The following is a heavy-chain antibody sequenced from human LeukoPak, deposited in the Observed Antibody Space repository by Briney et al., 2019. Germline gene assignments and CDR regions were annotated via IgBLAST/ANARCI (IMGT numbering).Heavy chain of an antibody. D-gene: IGHD2-2*01. V-gene: IGHV4-59*08. CDR3: VRQDVVVITSATYYYGMDV. Sequence: SETLSLTCTVSGGSISSYYWNWIRQPPGKGLEWIGCIYYTGSTNYRPSLKSRVTISVDTSRNQFSLKLSSVTAADTAVYYCVRQDVVVITSATYYYGMDVWGQGTTVTVSS. CDR1: GGSISSYY. CDR2: IYYTGST. J-gene: IGHJ6*02.